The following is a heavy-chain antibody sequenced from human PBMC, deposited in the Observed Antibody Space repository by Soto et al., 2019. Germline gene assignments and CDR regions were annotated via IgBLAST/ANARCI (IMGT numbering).Heavy chain of an antibody. Sequence: ASVKVSCKASGYTFTSYGISWARQAPGQGLEWMGWISAYNGNTNYAQKLQGRVTMTTDTSTSTAYMELRSLRSDDTAVYYCARVLRGYSGYGFPYYYYYGMDVWGQGTTVTVSS. V-gene: IGHV1-18*04. J-gene: IGHJ6*02. CDR3: ARVLRGYSGYGFPYYYYYGMDV. D-gene: IGHD5-12*01. CDR2: ISAYNGNT. CDR1: GYTFTSYG.